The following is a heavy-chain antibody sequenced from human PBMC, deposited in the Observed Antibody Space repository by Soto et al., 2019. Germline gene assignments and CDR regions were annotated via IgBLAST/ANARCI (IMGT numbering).Heavy chain of an antibody. CDR2: IYYSGST. D-gene: IGHD3-3*01. Sequence: SETLSLTCTVSGGSISSGDYYWSWIRQPPGKGLEWIGYIYYSGSTYYNPSLKSRVTISVDTSKNQFSLKLSSVTAADTAVYYCARDPHRPYYDFWSGYYPSYGMDVWGQGTTVTVSS. V-gene: IGHV4-30-4*01. J-gene: IGHJ6*02. CDR1: GGSISSGDYY. CDR3: ARDPHRPYYDFWSGYYPSYGMDV.